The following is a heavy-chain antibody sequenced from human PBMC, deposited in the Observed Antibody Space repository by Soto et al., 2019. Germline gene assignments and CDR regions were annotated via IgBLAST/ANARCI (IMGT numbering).Heavy chain of an antibody. J-gene: IGHJ4*02. D-gene: IGHD3-10*01. Sequence: PSETLSLTCAVYVGSFSGYYWSWIRQPPGKGLEWIGEINHSGSTNYNPSLKSRVTISVDTSKNQFSLKLSSVTAADTAVYYCARVPRGSGSYADYWGQGTLVPVSS. V-gene: IGHV4-34*01. CDR1: VGSFSGYY. CDR2: INHSGST. CDR3: ARVPRGSGSYADY.